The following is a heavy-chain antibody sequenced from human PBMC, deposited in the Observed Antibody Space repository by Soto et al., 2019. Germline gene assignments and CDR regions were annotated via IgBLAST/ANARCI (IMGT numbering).Heavy chain of an antibody. CDR2: INHSGST. CDR3: ARDKIPGLFDY. Sequence: QVQLQQWGAGLLKPSETLSLTCAVYGVSFSGYYWTWIRQPPGTGLEWIGEINHSGSTNYNPSLKSRVTIAVDPSKNLFSLKLTSVTAADTAVYYCARDKIPGLFDYWGQGTLVTVSS. J-gene: IGHJ4*02. CDR1: GVSFSGYY. D-gene: IGHD2-21*01. V-gene: IGHV4-34*01.